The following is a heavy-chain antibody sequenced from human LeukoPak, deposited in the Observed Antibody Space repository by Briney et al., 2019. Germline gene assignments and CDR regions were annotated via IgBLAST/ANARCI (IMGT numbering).Heavy chain of an antibody. CDR2: ISYDGNHI. J-gene: IGHJ4*02. CDR1: GFVFRSYP. CDR3: ETAIQLRPF. D-gene: IGHD1-1*01. Sequence: GGSLRLSCAASGFVFRSYPMQWVRQAPGKGLEWVTIISYDGNHIFYADSVKGRFTISRDNSKNTLYLQMNGLRPEDTAVYYCETAIQLRPFWGQGTLVTVSS. V-gene: IGHV3-30*04.